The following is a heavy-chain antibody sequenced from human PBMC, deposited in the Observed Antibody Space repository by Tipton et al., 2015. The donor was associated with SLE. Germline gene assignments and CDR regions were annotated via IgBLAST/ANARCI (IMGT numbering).Heavy chain of an antibody. V-gene: IGHV4-34*01. D-gene: IGHD1-26*01. J-gene: IGHJ6*03. CDR1: GESFSGYL. CDR2: IDHGGST. Sequence: TLSLTCTVYGESFSGYLWTWIRQSPGKGLEWIGEIDHGGSTNYRPSLESRVTISVDTSKNQFSLKLSSVTAADTAVYYCAREAYSYGPENYYYYYYMDVWGKGTTVTVSS. CDR3: AREAYSYGPENYYYYYYMDV.